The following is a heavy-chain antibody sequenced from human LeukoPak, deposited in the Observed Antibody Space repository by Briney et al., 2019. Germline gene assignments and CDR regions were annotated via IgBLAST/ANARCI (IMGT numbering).Heavy chain of an antibody. Sequence: PSQTLSLPCTVSGDSISSGSYYWSWIWQPAGKGLDWIGRIYTSGSTNYNPSLQNRLTISVDTSKNQFSLKLSSVPAADTAVYYCAGYDFWSGYFNYWGQGTLVTVSS. J-gene: IGHJ4*02. D-gene: IGHD3-3*01. V-gene: IGHV4-61*02. CDR1: GDSISSGSYY. CDR2: IYTSGST. CDR3: AGYDFWSGYFNY.